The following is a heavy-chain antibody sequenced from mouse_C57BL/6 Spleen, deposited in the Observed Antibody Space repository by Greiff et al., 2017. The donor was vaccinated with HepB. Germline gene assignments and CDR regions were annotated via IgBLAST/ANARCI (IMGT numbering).Heavy chain of an antibody. Sequence: QVHVKQSGPELVKPGASVKISCKASGYAFSSSWMNWVKQRPGKGLEWIGRIYPGDGDTNYNGKFKGKATLTADKSSSTAYMQLSSLTSEDSAVYFCARPAPGYFDVWGTGTTVTVSS. CDR2: IYPGDGDT. J-gene: IGHJ1*03. CDR1: GYAFSSSW. CDR3: ARPAPGYFDV. D-gene: IGHD1-2*01. V-gene: IGHV1-82*01.